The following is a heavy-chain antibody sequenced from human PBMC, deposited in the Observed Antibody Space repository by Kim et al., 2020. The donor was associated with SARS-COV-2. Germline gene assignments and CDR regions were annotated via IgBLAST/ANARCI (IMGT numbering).Heavy chain of an antibody. CDR2: IYYSGST. D-gene: IGHD3-22*01. CDR1: GGSISSYY. CDR3: ARRSGYWYPIDY. J-gene: IGHJ4*02. Sequence: SETLSLTCTVSGGSISSYYWSWIRQPPGKGLEWIGYIYYSGSTNYNPSLKSRVTISVDTSKNQFSLKLSSVTAADTAVYYCARRSGYWYPIDYWGQGTLV. V-gene: IGHV4-59*13.